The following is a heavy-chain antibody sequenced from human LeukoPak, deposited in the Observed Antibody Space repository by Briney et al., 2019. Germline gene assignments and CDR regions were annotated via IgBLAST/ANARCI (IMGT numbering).Heavy chain of an antibody. V-gene: IGHV1-2*02. CDR2: INPNSGGT. CDR3: ARASYYYDSSGYPGYYFDY. CDR1: GYTFTDYY. Sequence: ASVKVSCKASGYTFTDYYMHWVRQAPGQGLEWMGWINPNSGGTNYAQKFQGRVTTTRDTSISTAYMELSRLRSDDTAVYYCARASYYYDSSGYPGYYFDYWGQGTLVTVSS. D-gene: IGHD3-22*01. J-gene: IGHJ4*02.